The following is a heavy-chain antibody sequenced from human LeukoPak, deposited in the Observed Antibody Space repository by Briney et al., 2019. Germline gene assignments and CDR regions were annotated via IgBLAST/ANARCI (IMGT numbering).Heavy chain of an antibody. D-gene: IGHD4-17*01. J-gene: IGHJ4*02. CDR1: GGSISSYY. CDR2: IYYSGST. V-gene: IGHV4-59*08. CDR3: ARQLYGDPYFDY. Sequence: SETLSLTCTVSGGSISSYYWSWIRQPPGKGLEWIRYIYYSGSTTYNPSLKSRVTLSVDTSKSQFSLKLNSVTAADTAVYYCARQLYGDPYFDYWGQGTLVTVSS.